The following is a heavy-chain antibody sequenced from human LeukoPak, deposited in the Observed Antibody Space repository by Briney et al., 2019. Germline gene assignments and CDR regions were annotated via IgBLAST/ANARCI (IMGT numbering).Heavy chain of an antibody. CDR2: IDSSGGYM. V-gene: IGHV3-21*06. J-gene: IGHJ4*02. CDR3: LTGDPRDS. Sequence: GGSLRLSCAASGFTFSRYGMHWVRQAPGKGLEWVSSIDSSGGYMFYADSVKGRFIISRDNAKDSLYLQMNSLRVEDTAVYSSLTGDPRDSWGQGTLVTAS. CDR1: GFTFSRYG.